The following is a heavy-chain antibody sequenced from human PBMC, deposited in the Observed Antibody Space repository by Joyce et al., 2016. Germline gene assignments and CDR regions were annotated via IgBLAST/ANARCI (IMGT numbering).Heavy chain of an antibody. CDR2: IGHTGNA. J-gene: IGHJ4*02. V-gene: IGHV4-38-2*02. Sequence: QVQLQESGPGLVKASETLSLTCAFSSISISAGSYWGWVRQSPEKGLEWIGAIGHTGNAWYNSSLKSRVTMSLDTSKNQFSLRLRSVTAADTAMYYCVREPHYGDYPPDYWGQGTLVTVSS. CDR1: SISISAGSY. D-gene: IGHD4-17*01. CDR3: VREPHYGDYPPDY.